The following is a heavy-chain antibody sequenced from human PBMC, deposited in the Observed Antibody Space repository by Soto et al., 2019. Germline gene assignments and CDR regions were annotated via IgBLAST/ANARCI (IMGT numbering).Heavy chain of an antibody. V-gene: IGHV3-30*18. CDR1: GFTFSSYG. CDR2: ISYDGSNK. D-gene: IGHD3-10*01. J-gene: IGHJ6*02. CDR3: AKEQTEGGSGSYQYYYYYGMDV. Sequence: QVQLVESGGGVVQPGRSLRLSCAASGFTFSSYGMHWVRQAPGKGLEWVAVISYDGSNKYYADSVKGRFTISRDNSKNTVYLQKNRRRGEDTAVYYRAKEQTEGGSGSYQYYYYYGMDVWGQGTTVTVSS.